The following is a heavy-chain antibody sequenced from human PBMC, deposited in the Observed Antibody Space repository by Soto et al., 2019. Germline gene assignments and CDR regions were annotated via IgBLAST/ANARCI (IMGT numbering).Heavy chain of an antibody. Sequence: GASVKVSCKASGGTFSSYAISWVRQAPGQGLERMGGIIPIFGTANYAQKFQGRVTITADESTSTAYMELSSLRSEDTAVYYCARVHYESIYYGMDVWGQGTTVTVSS. V-gene: IGHV1-69*13. CDR3: ARVHYESIYYGMDV. CDR1: GGTFSSYA. CDR2: IIPIFGTA. D-gene: IGHD4-17*01. J-gene: IGHJ6*02.